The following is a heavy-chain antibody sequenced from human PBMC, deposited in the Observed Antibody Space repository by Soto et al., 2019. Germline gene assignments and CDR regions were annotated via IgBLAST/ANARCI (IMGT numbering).Heavy chain of an antibody. CDR2: ISSNDEK. D-gene: IGHD3-22*01. CDR1: GFSLSTALMG. Sequence: SGPALVNPTETLTLTCTVSGFSLSTALMGVSWIRQSPGKALEWLAHISSNDEKSYSTSLKRRLTISKDTSKSQVVLTMTNMDPVDTATYSCARMVFDSSAYYLTGSWFVSWGQGTLVAVS. CDR3: ARMVFDSSAYYLTGSWFVS. V-gene: IGHV2-26*01. J-gene: IGHJ5*01.